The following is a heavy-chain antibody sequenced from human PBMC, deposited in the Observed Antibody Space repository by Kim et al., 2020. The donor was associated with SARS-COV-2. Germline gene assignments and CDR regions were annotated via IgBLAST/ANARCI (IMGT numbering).Heavy chain of an antibody. V-gene: IGHV3-23*01. Sequence: GGFLRLSCAASGFTFSSYALTWVRQAPGKGLEWVSTISDSGGRIYYADSVKGRFTISRDSSKNTLYLQMNGLRADDTAVYYCAKHIGVGTKFDYWGQGTLVTVSS. CDR3: AKHIGVGTKFDY. D-gene: IGHD1-7*01. J-gene: IGHJ4*02. CDR2: ISDSGGRI. CDR1: GFTFSSYA.